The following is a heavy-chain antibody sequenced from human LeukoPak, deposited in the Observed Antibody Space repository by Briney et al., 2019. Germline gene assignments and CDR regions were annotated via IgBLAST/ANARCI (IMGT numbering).Heavy chain of an antibody. CDR2: INPIFGTA. D-gene: IGHD3-22*01. V-gene: IGHV1-69*06. CDR3: ARDVLDYYDRSGYVT. Sequence: SVKVSCKASGGTFSSYAISWVRQAPGQGLEWIGGINPIFGTANYAQKFQGRVTITADKSTSTAFMELSSLRSDDTAVYYCARDVLDYYDRSGYVTWGQGTLVTVSS. J-gene: IGHJ5*02. CDR1: GGTFSSYA.